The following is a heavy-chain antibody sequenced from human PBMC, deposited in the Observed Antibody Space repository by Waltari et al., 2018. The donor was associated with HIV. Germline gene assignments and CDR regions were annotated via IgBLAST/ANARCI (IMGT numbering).Heavy chain of an antibody. D-gene: IGHD6-25*01. V-gene: IGHV7-4-1*02. CDR2: INTNTGNP. CDR1: GYTFTSSS. Sequence: QVQLVQSGSELKKPGASVTISCKASGYTFTSSSLNWVRQAPGQGLEWMGWINTNTGNPMYAQGFTGRFVFSLDTSVSTTYLQISSLTAEDTAVYYCARDSGRGRAFDFWGQGTMVTVSS. CDR3: ARDSGRGRAFDF. J-gene: IGHJ3*01.